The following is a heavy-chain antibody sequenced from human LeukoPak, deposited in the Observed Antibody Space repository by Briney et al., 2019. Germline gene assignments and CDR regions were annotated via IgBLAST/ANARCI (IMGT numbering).Heavy chain of an antibody. CDR2: IIPIFGTA. J-gene: IGHJ4*02. V-gene: IGHV1-69*13. Sequence: SAKVSCKASGGTFSSYAISWVRQAPGQGLEWMGGIIPIFGTANYAQKFQGRVTITADESTSTAYMELSSLRSEDTAVYYCARGRKQLGEIDYWGQGTLVTVSS. CDR1: GGTFSSYA. D-gene: IGHD6-6*01. CDR3: ARGRKQLGEIDY.